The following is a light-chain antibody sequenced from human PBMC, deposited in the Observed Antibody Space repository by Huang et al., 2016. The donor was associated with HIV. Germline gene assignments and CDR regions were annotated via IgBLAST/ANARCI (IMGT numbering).Light chain of an antibody. V-gene: IGKV2-29*02. J-gene: IGKJ3*01. CDR3: MQGIHLPFT. CDR2: ERS. CDR1: QSLLHTDGKTS. Sequence: DIVMTQTPLSLSVIPGQPASISCKSSQSLLHTDGKTSLYWYLQKPGQSPPLLIYERSRRLSGVPDRFRGSGSGTDFTLKISRVEAEDVGVYYCMQGIHLPFTFGPGTKVDIK.